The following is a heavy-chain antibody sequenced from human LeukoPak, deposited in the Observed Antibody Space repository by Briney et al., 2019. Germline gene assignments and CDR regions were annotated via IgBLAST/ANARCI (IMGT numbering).Heavy chain of an antibody. J-gene: IGHJ3*02. D-gene: IGHD3-22*01. CDR1: GYSISSGYY. CDR3: ASFNGIVDAFDI. Sequence: SETLSLTCAVSGYSISSGYYWGWIRQPPGKGLEWIGSIYHSGSTYYNPSLKSRVTISVDTSKNQFSLKLSSVTAADTAVYYCASFNGIVDAFDIWGQGTMVTVSS. CDR2: IYHSGST. V-gene: IGHV4-38-2*01.